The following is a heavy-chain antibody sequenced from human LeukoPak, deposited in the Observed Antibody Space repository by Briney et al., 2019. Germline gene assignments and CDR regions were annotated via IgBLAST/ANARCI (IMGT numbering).Heavy chain of an antibody. J-gene: IGHJ4*02. CDR1: GFTYSSFW. V-gene: IGHV3-7*01. D-gene: IGHD3-3*01. CDR3: ARDGTYYDFWSGFYWLDY. Sequence: GGSLRLSCAASGFTYSSFWMSSVRQAPGKGLEWAANIKQDGSEKYYADSVKGRFTISRDNAKNSLYLQMNSLRAEDTAVYYSARDGTYYDFWSGFYWLDYWGQGTLVTVSS. CDR2: IKQDGSEK.